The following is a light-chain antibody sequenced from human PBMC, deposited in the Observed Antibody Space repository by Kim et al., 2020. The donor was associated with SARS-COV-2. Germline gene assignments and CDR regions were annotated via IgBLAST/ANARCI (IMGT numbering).Light chain of an antibody. V-gene: IGLV2-8*01. Sequence: PGQSVTISCTGTSSDVGGYNYVSWYQQHPRKAPKLMIYEVSKRPSGVPDRFSGSKSGNTASLTVSGLQAEDEADYYCSSYAGSNNLFGGGTQLTVL. CDR3: SSYAGSNNL. J-gene: IGLJ3*02. CDR1: SSDVGGYNY. CDR2: EVS.